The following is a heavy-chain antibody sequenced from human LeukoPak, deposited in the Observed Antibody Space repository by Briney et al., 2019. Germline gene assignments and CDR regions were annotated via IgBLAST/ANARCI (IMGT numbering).Heavy chain of an antibody. J-gene: IGHJ4*02. CDR2: IYYSGST. Sequence: RPSETLSLTCTVSGGSVSSYYLSWIRQPPGKGLEWIGYIYYSGSTNYSPSLKSRVTISVDASKNQFSLKLSSVTAADTAVYYCARRQWLVPRFDYWGQGTLVTVSS. D-gene: IGHD6-19*01. V-gene: IGHV4-59*08. CDR1: GGSVSSYY. CDR3: ARRQWLVPRFDY.